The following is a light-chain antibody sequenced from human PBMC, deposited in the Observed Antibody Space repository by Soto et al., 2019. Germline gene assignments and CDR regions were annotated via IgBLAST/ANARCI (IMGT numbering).Light chain of an antibody. V-gene: IGKV3-11*01. CDR1: QSVSNNY. J-gene: IGKJ5*01. CDR2: DAS. CDR3: QQRSDWIT. Sequence: EIVLPQSPGTLSLSPGERDTLYCRASQSVSNNYLAWYQQKPGQAPRLLIYDASNRATGIPARFSGSGSGTDFTLTISSLEPEDFAVYYCQQRSDWITFGQGTRLEI.